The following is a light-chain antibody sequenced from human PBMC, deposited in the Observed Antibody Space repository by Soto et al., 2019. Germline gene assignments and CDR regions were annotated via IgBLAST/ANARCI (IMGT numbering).Light chain of an antibody. Sequence: IGMKQSPATVSVCTGERATLSCRASQSVSSNLAWYQQKPGQAPRLLIYGASTRATGIPARFSGSGSGTEFTLTISRLEPEDFAVYYCQQYGSSPRTFGQGTMVDIK. V-gene: IGKV3-15*01. CDR1: QSVSSN. CDR3: QQYGSSPRT. CDR2: GAS. J-gene: IGKJ1*01.